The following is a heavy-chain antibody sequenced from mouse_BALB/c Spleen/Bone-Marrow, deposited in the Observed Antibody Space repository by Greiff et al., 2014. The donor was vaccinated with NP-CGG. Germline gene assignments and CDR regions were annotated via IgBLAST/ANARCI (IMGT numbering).Heavy chain of an antibody. CDR1: GCTFTNYL. Sequence: LVESGAELVRPGTAVNVSCKASGCTFTNYLIEWVKQRPGQGLEWIGVINPGSGGANYNEKFKGKATLTADKSSSTAYMQLSSLTSDDSAVYFCARFGRYYFDYWGQGTTLTVSS. CDR3: ARFGRYYFDY. V-gene: IGHV1-54*03. CDR2: INPGSGGA. J-gene: IGHJ2*01.